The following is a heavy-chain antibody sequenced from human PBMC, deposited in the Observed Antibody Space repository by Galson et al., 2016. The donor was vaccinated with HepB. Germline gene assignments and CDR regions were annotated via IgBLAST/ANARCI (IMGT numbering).Heavy chain of an antibody. Sequence: SLRLSCAASGFTFSSYAMNWVRQAPGKGLEWASGISGNGGNTYYADSVKGRFTISKDNSKDTLYLQVSSLRAEDTAVYYCAKDKYYDTSALIDYWGQGTLVTVSS. CDR1: GFTFSSYA. CDR3: AKDKYYDTSALIDY. D-gene: IGHD3-22*01. J-gene: IGHJ4*02. CDR2: ISGNGGNT. V-gene: IGHV3-23*01.